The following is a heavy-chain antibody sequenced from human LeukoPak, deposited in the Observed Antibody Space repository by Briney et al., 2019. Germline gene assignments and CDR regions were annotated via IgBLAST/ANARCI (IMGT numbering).Heavy chain of an antibody. CDR3: AKDQGGYSSGWSAIDY. CDR2: ISGSGGST. Sequence: GGSLRLSCAASGFTFSSSAMSWVRQAPGKGLEWVSAISGSGGSTYYADSVKGRFTISRDNSKNTLYLQMNSLRAEDTAVYYCAKDQGGYSSGWSAIDYWGQGTLVTVSS. V-gene: IGHV3-23*01. CDR1: GFTFSSSA. J-gene: IGHJ4*02. D-gene: IGHD6-19*01.